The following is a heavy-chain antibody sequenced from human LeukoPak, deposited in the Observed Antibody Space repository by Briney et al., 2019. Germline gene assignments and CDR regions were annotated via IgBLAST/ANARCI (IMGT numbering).Heavy chain of an antibody. CDR3: ARDFNRRDLYGDPVG. J-gene: IGHJ4*02. CDR1: GFTFSGYW. CDR2: IKQEGTEK. D-gene: IGHD4-17*01. V-gene: IGHV3-7*01. Sequence: GSLRLSCVASGFTFSGYWMSWVRQAPGKGLEWVANIKQEGTEKHYVDSVKGRFTISRDNARNSLYLQMNSLRAEDTAVYYCARDFNRRDLYGDPVGWGQGTLVTVSS.